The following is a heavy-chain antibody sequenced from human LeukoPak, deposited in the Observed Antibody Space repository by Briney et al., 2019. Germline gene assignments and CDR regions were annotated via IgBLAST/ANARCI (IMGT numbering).Heavy chain of an antibody. CDR1: GGTFSSYA. V-gene: IGHV1-46*01. D-gene: IGHD6-13*01. J-gene: IGHJ5*02. CDR3: ASQQLGDTFWFDP. CDR2: INPSGGST. Sequence: ASVKVSCKASGGTFSSYAISWVRQAPGQGLEWMGIINPSGGSTSYAQKFQGRVTMTRDTSTSTVYMELSSLRSEDTAVYYCASQQLGDTFWFDPWGQGTLVTVSS.